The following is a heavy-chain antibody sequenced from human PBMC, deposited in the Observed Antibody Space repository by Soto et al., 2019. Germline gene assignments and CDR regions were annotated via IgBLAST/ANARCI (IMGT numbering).Heavy chain of an antibody. CDR3: ASSARGSYGDYN. Sequence: EVQLVESGGGLVQPGWSLRLSCAASGFTFSSYWMHWVRQAPGKGLVWVSRINSDGTTTNYADSVKGRFTISRDNAKNTVYLQMISLRAEDTAVYYCASSARGSYGDYNWGRGTLVTVSS. D-gene: IGHD4-17*01. CDR2: INSDGTTT. CDR1: GFTFSSYW. V-gene: IGHV3-74*02. J-gene: IGHJ4*02.